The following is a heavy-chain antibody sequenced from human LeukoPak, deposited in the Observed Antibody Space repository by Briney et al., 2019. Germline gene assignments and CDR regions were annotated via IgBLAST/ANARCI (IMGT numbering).Heavy chain of an antibody. D-gene: IGHD1-14*01. V-gene: IGHV3-23*05. CDR2: IDASGSDT. J-gene: IGHJ4*02. Sequence: PGGSLRLSCAGSGFTFSNYAMSGVRQAPGQGLEWVSAIDASGSDTYYTDSVKGRFTISRDNSKNTVYLQMDSLRAEDTAVYYCADYRKPQGLDYWGQGTLVTVSS. CDR1: GFTFSNYA. CDR3: ADYRKPQGLDY.